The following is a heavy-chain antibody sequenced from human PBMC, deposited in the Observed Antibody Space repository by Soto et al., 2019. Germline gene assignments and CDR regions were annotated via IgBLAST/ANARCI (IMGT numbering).Heavy chain of an antibody. D-gene: IGHD6-19*01. Sequence: PSETLSLTCTVSGGSISSYYLSWIRQPPGKGLEWIGYIYYSGSTNYNPSLKSRVTISVDTSKNQFSLKLSSVTAADTAVYYCARGGGYSSGWRDYWGQGTLVTVSS. CDR1: GGSISSYY. CDR3: ARGGGYSSGWRDY. J-gene: IGHJ4*02. CDR2: IYYSGST. V-gene: IGHV4-59*01.